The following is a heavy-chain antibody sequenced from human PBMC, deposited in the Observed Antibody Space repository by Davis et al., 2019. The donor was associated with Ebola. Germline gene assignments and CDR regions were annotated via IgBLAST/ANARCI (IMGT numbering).Heavy chain of an antibody. CDR3: AKAQTVTNHYYYGLDV. V-gene: IGHV3-30*02. CDR1: GFTFSSYG. CDR2: IRSDGSNK. Sequence: PGGSLRLSCAASGFTFSSYGMHWVRQTPGKGLEWVTFIRSDGSNKYYADSVKGRFTISRDSSKDTLSLQMNSLRPEDTAVYYCAKAQTVTNHYYYGLDVWGQGTTVTVSS. D-gene: IGHD4-17*01. J-gene: IGHJ6*02.